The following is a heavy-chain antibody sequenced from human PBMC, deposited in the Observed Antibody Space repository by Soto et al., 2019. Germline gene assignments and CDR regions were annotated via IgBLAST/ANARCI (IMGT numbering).Heavy chain of an antibody. Sequence: GGSLRLSCTASGFTFGDSTMNWVRQAPGKGLEWVGFIEGKAYGGTTEYAASVIGRFSISRDDSKNTLYLQMNSLRAEDTAVYYCAKVWATVSYWGQGTLVTVSS. CDR3: AKVWATVSY. CDR2: IEGKAYGGTT. V-gene: IGHV3-49*04. CDR1: GFTFGDST. D-gene: IGHD4-17*01. J-gene: IGHJ4*02.